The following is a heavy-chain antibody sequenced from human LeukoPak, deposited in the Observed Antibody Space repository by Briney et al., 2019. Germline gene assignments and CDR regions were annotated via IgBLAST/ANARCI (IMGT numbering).Heavy chain of an antibody. CDR2: IRTSGGST. CDR3: AKTLHNDILTGLDY. J-gene: IGHJ4*02. V-gene: IGHV3-23*01. D-gene: IGHD3-9*01. Sequence: QPGGSLRLSCAASGFTFSSFAMSWVRQAPGKGLEWVSTIRTSGGSTLYADSVQGRFTISRDNSKNTLYLQMNSLRAEDTAVYYCAKTLHNDILTGLDYWGQGILVSVSS. CDR1: GFTFSSFA.